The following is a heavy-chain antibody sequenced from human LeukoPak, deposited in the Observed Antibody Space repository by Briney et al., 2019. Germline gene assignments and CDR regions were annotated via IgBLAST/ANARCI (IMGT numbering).Heavy chain of an antibody. CDR1: GYSFTSYW. CDR3: ASRGYNWNDGGAFDI. D-gene: IGHD1-1*01. CDR2: IYPGDSDT. Sequence: HGESLKISCEGSGYSFTSYWIGWVRQMPGKGLEWMGIIYPGDSDTRYSPSFQGQVTISADKSISTAYLQWSSLKASDTAMYYCASRGYNWNDGGAFDIWGQGTMVTVSS. V-gene: IGHV5-51*01. J-gene: IGHJ3*02.